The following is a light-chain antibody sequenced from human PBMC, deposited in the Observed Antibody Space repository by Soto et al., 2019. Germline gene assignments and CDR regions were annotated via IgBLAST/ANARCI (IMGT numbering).Light chain of an antibody. Sequence: EIVLTQSPGTLSLSPEERATLSCRASQRISSSYLAWYQHKPGQAPRLLLYGASSRATGIPDRFSGSGSGTDFTLTISRLEPEDFAVYYCLHYGRSPPYTFGQGTKLEIK. J-gene: IGKJ2*01. V-gene: IGKV3-20*01. CDR3: LHYGRSPPYT. CDR1: QRISSSY. CDR2: GAS.